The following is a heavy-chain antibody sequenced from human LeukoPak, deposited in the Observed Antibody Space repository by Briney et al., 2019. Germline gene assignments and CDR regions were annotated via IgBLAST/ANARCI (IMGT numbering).Heavy chain of an antibody. CDR3: ARGLYCSGGSCYSSSYGMDV. Sequence: ASVKVSCKASRYTFTSYDINWVRQATGQGLEWMGWMNPNSGNTGYAQKFQGRVTITRDTSASTAYMELSSLRSEDTAVYYCARGLYCSGGSCYSSSYGMDVWGQGTTVTVSS. J-gene: IGHJ6*02. CDR1: RYTFTSYD. CDR2: MNPNSGNT. D-gene: IGHD2-15*01. V-gene: IGHV1-8*03.